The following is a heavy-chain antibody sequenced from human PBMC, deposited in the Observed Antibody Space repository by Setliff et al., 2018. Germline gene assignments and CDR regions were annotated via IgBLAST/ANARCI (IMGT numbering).Heavy chain of an antibody. D-gene: IGHD3-22*01. J-gene: IGHJ4*02. CDR3: AGDTRDKYDSSCYYLSLDS. CDR1: GGTFRTDG. Sequence: SVKVSCKASGGTFRTDGFSWVRQAPGQGLEWMGRIIPVFRTANYAQKFLGRVTITADEVARTAYMQLSTLRSEDTAVYYCAGDTRDKYDSSCYYLSLDSWGQGSLVTVSS. V-gene: IGHV1-69*13. CDR2: IIPVFRTA.